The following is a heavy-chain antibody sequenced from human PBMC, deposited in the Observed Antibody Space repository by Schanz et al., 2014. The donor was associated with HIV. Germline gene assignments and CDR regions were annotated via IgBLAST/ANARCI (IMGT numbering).Heavy chain of an antibody. J-gene: IGHJ2*01. D-gene: IGHD2-15*01. Sequence: VQLVESGGGVVQPGRSLRLSCAASGFTFDDYAMHWVRQVPGKGLEWVSGISGSSITYSADSVKGRFTISRDNSKNTLYLQMNSLRAEDTAVYYCALSRPSGYGGSWYFDLWGRGTLVAVSS. CDR2: ISGSSIT. CDR3: ALSRPSGYGGSWYFDL. V-gene: IGHV3-23*04. CDR1: GFTFDDYA.